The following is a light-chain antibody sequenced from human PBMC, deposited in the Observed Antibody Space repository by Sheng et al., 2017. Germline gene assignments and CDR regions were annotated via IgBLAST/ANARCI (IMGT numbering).Light chain of an antibody. V-gene: IGKV3-20*01. J-gene: IGKJ2*02. Sequence: ETVLTQSPGTLSLSPGERATLSCRATQDVPSNYLAWYQQKPGQAPRLLIYGASNRATGIPDRFSGGGSGTDFTLTISRLEPEDFAVYYCQQYGSSLCTFGQGTKLEI. CDR2: GAS. CDR1: QDVPSNY. CDR3: QQYGSSLCT.